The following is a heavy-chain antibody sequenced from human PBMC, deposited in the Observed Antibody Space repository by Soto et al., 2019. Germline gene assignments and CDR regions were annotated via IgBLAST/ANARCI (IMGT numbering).Heavy chain of an antibody. CDR2: ISYDGSNK. CDR3: ARDLLRASAYYYYGMDV. Sequence: PGGSLRLSCAASGFTFSSYAMHWVRQALGKGLEWVAVISYDGSNKYYADSVKGRFTISRDNSKNTLCLQMNSLRAEDTAVYYCARDLLRASAYYYYGMDVWGQGTTVTVSS. CDR1: GFTFSSYA. J-gene: IGHJ6*02. V-gene: IGHV3-30-3*01.